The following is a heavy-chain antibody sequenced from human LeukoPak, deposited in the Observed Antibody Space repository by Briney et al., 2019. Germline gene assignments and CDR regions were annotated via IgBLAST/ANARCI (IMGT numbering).Heavy chain of an antibody. CDR3: ARDKLQNTFDY. V-gene: IGHV3-33*01. CDR1: GFTFSSYG. J-gene: IGHJ4*02. D-gene: IGHD1-26*01. Sequence: PGGSLRISCVASGFTFSSYGMHWVRQAPGKGLEWVAVIWYDGSDKYSADSVKGRFTISRDNSKNTLYLQMNSLRAEDTAVYYCARDKLQNTFDYWGQGTLVTVSS. CDR2: IWYDGSDK.